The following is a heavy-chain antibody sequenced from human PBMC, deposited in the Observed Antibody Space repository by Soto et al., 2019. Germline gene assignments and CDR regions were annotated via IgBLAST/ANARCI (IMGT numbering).Heavy chain of an antibody. CDR2: IYYNVST. J-gene: IGHJ6*03. CDR3: ARERLGVVPAATYYYYYMDV. CDR1: GGSISSYY. V-gene: IGHV4-59*01. Sequence: SETLSLTCTVSGGSISSYYWSWIRQPPGKGLEWIGYIYYNVSTNYNPSLKSRVTMSVDTSKNQFSLKLSSVTAADTAVYYCARERLGVVPAATYYYYYMDVWGKGTTVTVSS. D-gene: IGHD2-2*01.